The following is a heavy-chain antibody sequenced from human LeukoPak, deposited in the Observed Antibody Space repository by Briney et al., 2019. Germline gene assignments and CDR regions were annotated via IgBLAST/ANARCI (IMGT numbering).Heavy chain of an antibody. CDR2: IYSGGST. CDR3: ARSVRPFRLGY. CDR1: GFTVSSNY. J-gene: IGHJ4*02. Sequence: GGSLRLSCAASGFTVSSNYMSWVRQAPGKGLEWVSVIYSGGSTYYADSVKGRFTISRDNSKNTLYLQMNSLRAEDTAVYYCARSVRPFRLGYWGQGTLVTVSS. D-gene: IGHD3-10*01. V-gene: IGHV3-53*01.